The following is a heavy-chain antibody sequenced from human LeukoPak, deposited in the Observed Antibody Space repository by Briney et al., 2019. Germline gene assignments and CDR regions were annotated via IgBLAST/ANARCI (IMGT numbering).Heavy chain of an antibody. CDR1: GDSISSSNYY. CDR2: IYYSGST. J-gene: IGHJ4*02. Sequence: PSETLPLTCTVSGDSISSSNYYWGWIRQPPGKGLEWIGSIYYSGSTYYNPSLKSRVTISVDTCRNQFSLKLSSVTAADTAVYYCARRRGALDYWGQGTLVTVSS. V-gene: IGHV4-39*01. D-gene: IGHD1-26*01. CDR3: ARRRGALDY.